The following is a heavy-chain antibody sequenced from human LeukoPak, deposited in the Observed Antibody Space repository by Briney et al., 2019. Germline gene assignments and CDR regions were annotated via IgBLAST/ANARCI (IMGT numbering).Heavy chain of an antibody. CDR1: GFTFDDYA. CDR3: AKVRYYDSSGSQVDY. Sequence: PGGSLRLSCAASGFTFDDYAMHWVRQAPGKGLEWVSGISGSGGSTYYADSVKGRFTISRDNSKNTLYLQMNSLRAEDTAVYYCAKVRYYDSSGSQVDYWGQGTLVTVSS. CDR2: ISGSGGST. D-gene: IGHD3-22*01. J-gene: IGHJ4*02. V-gene: IGHV3-23*01.